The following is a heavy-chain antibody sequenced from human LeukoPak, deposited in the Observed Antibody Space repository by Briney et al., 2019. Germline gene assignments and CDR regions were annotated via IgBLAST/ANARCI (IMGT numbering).Heavy chain of an antibody. D-gene: IGHD6-6*01. J-gene: IGHJ4*02. CDR2: ISAYNGNT. CDR1: GYTFTSYG. CDR3: ARDRGYSSSRSYFDY. V-gene: IGHV1-18*01. Sequence: ASVKVSCKASGYTFTSYGISWGRQAPGQGLEWMGWISAYNGNTNYAQKLQGRVTMTTDTSTSTAYMELRSLRSDDTAVYYCARDRGYSSSRSYFDYWGQGTLVTVSS.